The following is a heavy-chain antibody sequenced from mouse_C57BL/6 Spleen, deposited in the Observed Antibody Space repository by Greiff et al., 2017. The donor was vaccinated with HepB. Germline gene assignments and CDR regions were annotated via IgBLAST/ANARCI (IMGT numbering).Heavy chain of an antibody. V-gene: IGHV14-4*01. Sequence: VQLKQSGAELVRPGASVKLSCTASGFNIKDDYMHWVKQRPEQGLEWIGWIDPENGDTEYASKFQGKATITADTSSNTAYLQLSSLTSEDTAVYYCTTGYDYDDWYFDVWGTGTTVTVSS. CDR3: TTGYDYDDWYFDV. J-gene: IGHJ1*03. CDR2: IDPENGDT. D-gene: IGHD2-4*01. CDR1: GFNIKDDY.